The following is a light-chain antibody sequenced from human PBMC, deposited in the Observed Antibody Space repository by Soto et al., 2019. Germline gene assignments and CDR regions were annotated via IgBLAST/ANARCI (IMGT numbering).Light chain of an antibody. CDR1: QSVDSTY. V-gene: IGKV3-20*01. Sequence: ILMTHSPSTLSVSPGDIATLSFSASQSVDSTYLAWYQQKPGQAPRLIIYGASNRATGIPDRFSGTGSGTDFTLTISRLEPEDFVVYYCQQYGSSPETFGQGTKVDIK. CDR2: GAS. CDR3: QQYGSSPET. J-gene: IGKJ1*01.